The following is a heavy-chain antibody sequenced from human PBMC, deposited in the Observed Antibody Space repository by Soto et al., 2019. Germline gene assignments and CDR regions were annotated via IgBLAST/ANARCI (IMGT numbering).Heavy chain of an antibody. CDR3: ARGYSGYPTPAAFDY. CDR1: GGSISSSSYY. CDR2: IYYSGST. D-gene: IGHD5-12*01. J-gene: IGHJ4*02. V-gene: IGHV4-61*05. Sequence: PSETLSLTCTVSGGSISSSSYYWGWIRQPPGKGLEWIGYIYYSGSTNYNPSLKSRVTISVDTSKNQFSLKLSSVTAADTAVYYCARGYSGYPTPAAFDYWGQGTLVTVSS.